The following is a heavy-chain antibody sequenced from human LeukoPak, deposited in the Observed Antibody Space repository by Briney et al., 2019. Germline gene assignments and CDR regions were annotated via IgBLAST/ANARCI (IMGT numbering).Heavy chain of an antibody. D-gene: IGHD2-8*02. CDR1: GYTFTAYY. J-gene: IGHJ6*02. CDR2: INPDSGGT. Sequence: ASVKVSCKASGYTFTAYYLHWVRQAPGQGLVWMGWINPDSGGTNYAQKFQGRVTMTRDTSISTGYMEVNRLTSDDTAIYYCARASSLRYWGQGTLVTVSSDVWGQGTTVTVSS. V-gene: IGHV1-2*02. CDR3: ARASSLRYWGQGTLVTVSSDV.